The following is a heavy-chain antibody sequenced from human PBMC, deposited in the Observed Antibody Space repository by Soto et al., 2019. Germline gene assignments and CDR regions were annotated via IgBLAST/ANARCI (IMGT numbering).Heavy chain of an antibody. CDR1: GYSFAGYW. D-gene: IGHD3-22*01. CDR2: IDPSDSQT. J-gene: IGHJ4*02. CDR3: ARQIYDSDTGPNFQYYFDS. Sequence: GESLKISCKGSGYSFAGYWITWVRQKPGKGLEWMGRIDPSDSQTYYSPSFRGHVTISVTKSITTVFLQWSSLRASDTAMYYCARQIYDSDTGPNFQYYFDSWGQGTPVTVYS. V-gene: IGHV5-10-1*01.